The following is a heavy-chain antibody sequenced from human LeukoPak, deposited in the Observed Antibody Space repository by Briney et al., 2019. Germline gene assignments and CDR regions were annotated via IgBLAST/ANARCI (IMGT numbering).Heavy chain of an antibody. J-gene: IGHJ4*02. Sequence: GAPLEIPLRGFGSPFTNNGIAWWDRMPGKGLEWMGIIYPGDSDTRYSPSFQGQVTISLAKSISTAHLQWSSLKASDTAMYYCERRRNRTKWFVYWGRGTLVSVSS. D-gene: IGHD1-1*01. CDR3: ERRRNRTKWFVY. V-gene: IGHV5-51*07. CDR1: GSPFTNNG. CDR2: IYPGDSDT.